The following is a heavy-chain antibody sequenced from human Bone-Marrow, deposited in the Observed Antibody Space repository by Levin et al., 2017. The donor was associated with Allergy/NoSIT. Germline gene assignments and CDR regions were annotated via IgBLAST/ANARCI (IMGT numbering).Heavy chain of an antibody. Sequence: LRLSCTVSGGSISSGSYYWSWIRQPAGKGLEWIGRIYTSGSTNYNPSLKSRVTISVDTSKNQFSLKLSSVTAADTAVYYCARVHCSSTSCWGGWFDPWGQGTLVTVSS. CDR3: ARVHCSSTSCWGGWFDP. CDR1: GGSISSGSYY. D-gene: IGHD2-2*01. J-gene: IGHJ5*02. V-gene: IGHV4-61*02. CDR2: IYTSGST.